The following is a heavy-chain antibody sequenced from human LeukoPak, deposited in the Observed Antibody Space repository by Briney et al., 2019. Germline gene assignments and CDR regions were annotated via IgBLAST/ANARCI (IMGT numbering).Heavy chain of an antibody. Sequence: NSGGSLRLSCAASGFTFSRYSMNWVRQAPGKGLEWVSSISISSNYIYYADSVKGRFTISRDNAKNSLYLQMNSLRAEDTAVYYCARDYGGSSPFDYWGQGTLVTVSS. D-gene: IGHD4-23*01. CDR3: ARDYGGSSPFDY. J-gene: IGHJ4*02. CDR1: GFTFSRYS. CDR2: ISISSNYI. V-gene: IGHV3-21*01.